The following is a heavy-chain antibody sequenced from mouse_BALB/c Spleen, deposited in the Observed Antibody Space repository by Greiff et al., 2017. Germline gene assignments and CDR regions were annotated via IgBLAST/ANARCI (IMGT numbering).Heavy chain of an antibody. Sequence: EVQVVESGGGLVKPGGSLKLSCAASGFTFSDYYMYWVRQTPEKRLEWVATISDGGSYTYYPDSVKGRFTISRDNAKNNLYLQMSSLKSEDTAMYYCARDRGDLAWFAYWGQGTLVTVSA. CDR3: ARDRGDLAWFAY. CDR1: GFTFSDYY. J-gene: IGHJ3*01. V-gene: IGHV5-4*02. CDR2: ISDGGSYT.